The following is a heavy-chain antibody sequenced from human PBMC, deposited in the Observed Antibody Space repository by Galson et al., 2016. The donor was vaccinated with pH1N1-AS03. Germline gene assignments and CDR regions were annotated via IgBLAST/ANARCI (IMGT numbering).Heavy chain of an antibody. CDR2: LTTSTGDP. D-gene: IGHD3-9*01. J-gene: IGHJ4*02. CDR1: GYTFTSHR. CDR3: ARGHMSLSGFWDS. Sequence: SVKVSCKASGYTFTSHRIIWVRQAPGQGLECMGWLTTSTGDPTYAQGFTGRFAFSLDTSVSTAYLQIDSLKADDTAVCYCARGHMSLSGFWDSWGQGTLVTVSS. V-gene: IGHV7-4-1*01.